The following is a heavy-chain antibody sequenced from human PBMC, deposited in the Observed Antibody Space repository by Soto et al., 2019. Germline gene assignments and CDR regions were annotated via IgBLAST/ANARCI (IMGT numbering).Heavy chain of an antibody. V-gene: IGHV3-15*07. CDR3: TTEKGY. CDR1: GFTFTNAW. J-gene: IGHJ4*02. Sequence: EVRLVESGGGLVKPGESLRLSCAASGFTFTNAWMNWVRQAPGEGLEWVGGIRSKTDGGTQDYGAPVKGRFTISRDDSKNTLYVQMNSLQTEDTAIYYCTTEKGYWVQGTLVTVSS. CDR2: IRSKTDGGTQ.